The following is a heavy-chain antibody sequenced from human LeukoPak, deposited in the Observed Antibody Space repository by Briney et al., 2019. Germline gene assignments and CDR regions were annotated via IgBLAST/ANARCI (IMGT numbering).Heavy chain of an antibody. Sequence: PSEVLSLTCSVSGDSVTSYYWSWIRQPPGKGLEWIGYVSSDGTTNYTPSLRSRVIMSVDTAKNHISLSLTSLTAADTAIYYCARLDCTGDGCYNHWGQGTLVTVSS. J-gene: IGHJ4*02. CDR1: GDSVTSYY. D-gene: IGHD2-8*02. CDR3: ARLDCTGDGCYNH. V-gene: IGHV4-59*08. CDR2: VSSDGTT.